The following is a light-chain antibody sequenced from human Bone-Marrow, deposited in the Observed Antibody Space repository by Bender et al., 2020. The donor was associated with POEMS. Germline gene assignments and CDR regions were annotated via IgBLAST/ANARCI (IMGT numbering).Light chain of an antibody. V-gene: IGLV2-23*02. CDR1: TSDIGNYNY. CDR2: DVT. J-gene: IGLJ3*02. Sequence: QSALTQPASVSGSPGQSITITCTGTTSDIGNYNYVSWYQQHPGKAPKLLLYDVTKWPSGVSHRFSGSKSGNTASLTISGLQAEDEAEYHCCSYAGRTIWVFGGGTKVTVL. CDR3: CSYAGRTIWV.